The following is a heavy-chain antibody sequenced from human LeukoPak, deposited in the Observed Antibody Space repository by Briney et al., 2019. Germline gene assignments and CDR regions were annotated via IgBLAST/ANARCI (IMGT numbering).Heavy chain of an antibody. CDR3: ARDRDRRDGFDSYYYYMDV. V-gene: IGHV4-59*01. CDR2: IYYSGST. CDR1: GGSISSYY. J-gene: IGHJ6*03. Sequence: SGTLSLTCTVSGGSISSYYWSWIRQPPGKGLEWIGYIYYSGSTNYNPSLKSRVTISVDTSKNQFSLKLSSVTAADTAVYYCARDRDRRDGFDSYYYYMDVWGKGTTVTVSS. D-gene: IGHD5-24*01.